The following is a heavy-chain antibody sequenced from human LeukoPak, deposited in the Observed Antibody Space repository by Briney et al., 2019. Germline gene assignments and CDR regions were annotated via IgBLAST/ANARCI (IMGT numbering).Heavy chain of an antibody. D-gene: IGHD2-15*01. J-gene: IGHJ3*02. CDR1: GGSISSYY. Sequence: PSETLSLTXTVSGGSISSYYWSWIRQPAGKGLEWIGHIYTSGSTNYNPSLKSRVTMSVDTSKNQFSLKLSSVTAADTAVYYCASGGESDTFDIRGQGTMVTVSS. CDR2: IYTSGST. V-gene: IGHV4-4*07. CDR3: ASGGESDTFDI.